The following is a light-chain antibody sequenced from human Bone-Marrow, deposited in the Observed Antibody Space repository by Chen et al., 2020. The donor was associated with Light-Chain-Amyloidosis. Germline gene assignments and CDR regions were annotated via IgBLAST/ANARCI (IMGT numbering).Light chain of an antibody. V-gene: IGLV2-8*01. Sequence: QSALAQPPSASGSPGQSVTISCVGTSSDVGDYKYVSWYQQHPGKAPKLMIYEVSKRPSVVPDRFSGSKSGNTASRPVSGLQAEDEADYYGSSYAGRDNFIFGAGTKVTVL. J-gene: IGLJ1*01. CDR3: SSYAGRDNFI. CDR1: SSDVGDYKY. CDR2: EVS.